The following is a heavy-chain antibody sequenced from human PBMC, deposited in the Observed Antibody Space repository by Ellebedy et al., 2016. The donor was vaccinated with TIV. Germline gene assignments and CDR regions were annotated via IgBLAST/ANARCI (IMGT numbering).Heavy chain of an antibody. Sequence: MPSETLSLTCAVSVGSISSGYYYSWSWIRQPPGKGLEWIGYIYHSGSAYYNPSLKSRVTVSVDTSKNQFSLNLSSVTAADTAVYYCARDPALPRGRFDTWGQGTLVTVSS. CDR3: ARDPALPRGRFDT. CDR1: VGSISSGYYYS. V-gene: IGHV4-30-2*01. J-gene: IGHJ5*02. CDR2: IYHSGSA.